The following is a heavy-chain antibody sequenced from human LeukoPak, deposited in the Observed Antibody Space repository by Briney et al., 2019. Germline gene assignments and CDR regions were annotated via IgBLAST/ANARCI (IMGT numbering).Heavy chain of an antibody. D-gene: IGHD5-12*01. J-gene: IGHJ6*03. V-gene: IGHV3-23*01. CDR1: GFIFSSYA. Sequence: GGSLRLSCAASGFIFSSYAMNWVRQAPGKGLEWVSTISGSGGSTYYADSVKGRFTISRDNSKNTLYLQMNSLRAEDTAVYYCAKESRATPSYYYYYMDVWGKGTTVTVSS. CDR2: ISGSGGST. CDR3: AKESRATPSYYYYYMDV.